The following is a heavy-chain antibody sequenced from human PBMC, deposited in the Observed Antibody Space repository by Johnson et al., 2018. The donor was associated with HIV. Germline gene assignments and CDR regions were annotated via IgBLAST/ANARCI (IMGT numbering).Heavy chain of an antibody. V-gene: IGHV3-15*05. CDR2: IKSKTDGGTT. D-gene: IGHD1-1*01. CDR3: ARVTRYNWNSDAFDI. J-gene: IGHJ3*02. Sequence: VQLVESGGGLVQPGGSLRLSCAASGFTFSNAWMSWVRQAPGKGLEWVGRIKSKTDGGTTDYAAPVKGRFTISRDDSKNTLYLQMNSLRAEETALYYCARVTRYNWNSDAFDIWGQGTMVTVSS. CDR1: GFTFSNAW.